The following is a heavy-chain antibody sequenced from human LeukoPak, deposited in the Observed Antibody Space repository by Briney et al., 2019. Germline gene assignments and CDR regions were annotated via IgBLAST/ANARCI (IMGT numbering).Heavy chain of an antibody. D-gene: IGHD1-26*01. J-gene: IGHJ4*02. CDR3: AAWYSGSYQAMTFDY. CDR2: IYYSGST. CDR1: GGSISGSSYY. Sequence: PSETLSLTCAVSGGSISGSSYYWGWIRQPPGKGLEWIGSIYYSGSTYYNPSLKSRVTISVDTSKNQFSLKLSSVTAADTAVYYCAAWYSGSYQAMTFDYWGQGTLVTVSS. V-gene: IGHV4-39*01.